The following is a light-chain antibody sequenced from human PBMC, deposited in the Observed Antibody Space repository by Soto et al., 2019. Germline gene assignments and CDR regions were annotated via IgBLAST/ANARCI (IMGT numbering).Light chain of an antibody. Sequence: QSALTQPASVSGSPGQSITISCTGTSSDVGTYNYVSWYQQHPGKAPKLIIYDVSTRPSGLSNRFSGSKSGNTASLTISGLQAEDEADYCCSSYASTSTLVVVGGGTKPTVL. J-gene: IGLJ2*01. CDR3: SSYASTSTLVV. CDR2: DVS. V-gene: IGLV2-14*01. CDR1: SSDVGTYNY.